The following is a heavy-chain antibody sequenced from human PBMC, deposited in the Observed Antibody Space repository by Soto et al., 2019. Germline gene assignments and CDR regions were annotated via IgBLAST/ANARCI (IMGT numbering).Heavy chain of an antibody. D-gene: IGHD4-17*01. CDR1: GGSISSYY. V-gene: IGHV4-59*08. Sequence: SETLSLTCTVSGGSISSYYWSWIRQPPGKGLEWIGYIYYSGSTNYNPSLKSRVTISVDTSKNQLSLKLSSATAADTAVYYCARRYGYYFDYWGQGTLVTVSS. CDR2: IYYSGST. CDR3: ARRYGYYFDY. J-gene: IGHJ4*02.